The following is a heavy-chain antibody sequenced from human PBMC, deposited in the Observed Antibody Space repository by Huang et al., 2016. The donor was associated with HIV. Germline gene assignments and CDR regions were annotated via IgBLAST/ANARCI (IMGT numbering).Heavy chain of an antibody. V-gene: IGHV4-34*02. D-gene: IGHD3-22*01. CDR1: GGSFSGHY. J-gene: IGHJ3*02. CDR2: ISESGSI. Sequence: QVQLQQWGAELLKPSETLSLTCAVSGGSFSGHYWTWIRPPPGRGLEWIGEISESGSITYKPTLKSRGTISGDTSQSQFSLKWNSVTAADTAIYYGARMFKYDSGGYWGNDAFDIWGQGTMVTVSS. CDR3: ARMFKYDSGGYWGNDAFDI.